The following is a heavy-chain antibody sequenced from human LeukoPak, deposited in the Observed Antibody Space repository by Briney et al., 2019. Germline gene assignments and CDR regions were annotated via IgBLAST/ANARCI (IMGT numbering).Heavy chain of an antibody. CDR1: GLTVSSNY. CDR3: ARDQMNSRYSYGYSDY. V-gene: IGHV3-66*01. Sequence: GRSLRLSCAVSGLTVSSNYMSWVRQAPGKGLEWVSVIYNGGGTDYADSVKGRFTISRDLSKNTLYLQMNSLRAEDTAVYYCARDQMNSRYSYGYSDYWGQGTLVTVSS. J-gene: IGHJ4*02. D-gene: IGHD5-18*01. CDR2: IYNGGGT.